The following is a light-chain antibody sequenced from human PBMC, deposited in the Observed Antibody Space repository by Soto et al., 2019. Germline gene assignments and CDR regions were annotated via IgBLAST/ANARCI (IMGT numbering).Light chain of an antibody. CDR2: EVS. V-gene: IGLV2-14*01. CDR1: SSDVDVSTF. Sequence: QSALTQPASVSESPGQSITISCTGSSSDVDVSTFVSWYRQHPGKAPELIIYEVSNRPSGVSNRFSGSKSGNTASLTISGLQAEDEADYYCSSYTTRHTLVFGGGTKLTVL. J-gene: IGLJ2*01. CDR3: SSYTTRHTLV.